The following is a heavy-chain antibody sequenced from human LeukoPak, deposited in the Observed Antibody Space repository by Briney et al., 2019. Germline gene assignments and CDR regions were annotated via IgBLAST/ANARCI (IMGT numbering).Heavy chain of an antibody. Sequence: GGSLRLSCAASGFTFSSYGMHWVRQAPGKGLEWVAVISYDGSNKYYADSVKGRFTISRDNSKNTLYLQMNSLRAEDTAVYYCAKDRYGDYGSSFDYWGQGTLVTVSP. V-gene: IGHV3-30*18. CDR3: AKDRYGDYGSSFDY. CDR2: ISYDGSNK. D-gene: IGHD4-17*01. CDR1: GFTFSSYG. J-gene: IGHJ4*02.